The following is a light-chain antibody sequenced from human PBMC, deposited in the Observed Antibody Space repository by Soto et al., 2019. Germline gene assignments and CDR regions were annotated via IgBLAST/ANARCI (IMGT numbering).Light chain of an antibody. V-gene: IGKV4-1*01. CDR3: QQYYSTPPAWT. Sequence: DIVMTQSPDSLAVSLGERATINCKSSQSVLYSSNNKNYLALYQQKPGQPPKLLIYWASTRESGVPDRFSGSGSGTDFTLTISSLQAEDVAVYYCQQYYSTPPAWTFGQGTKVEIK. J-gene: IGKJ1*01. CDR2: WAS. CDR1: QSVLYSSNNKNY.